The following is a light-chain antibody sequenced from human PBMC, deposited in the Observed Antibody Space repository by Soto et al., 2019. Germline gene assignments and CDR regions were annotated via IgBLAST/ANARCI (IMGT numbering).Light chain of an antibody. CDR2: SAS. V-gene: IGKV3-20*01. CDR3: QQYDTSPVT. CDR1: QSVSSIH. Sequence: EIVLTQSPGTLSLSPGERASLSCRASQSVSSIHLAWYQHKPGQGPSLLMYSASSSATGIPDRFTGSGSGTAFTLPLPPLQPDDFATYYCQQYDTSPVTFGGGTKVDIK. J-gene: IGKJ4*01.